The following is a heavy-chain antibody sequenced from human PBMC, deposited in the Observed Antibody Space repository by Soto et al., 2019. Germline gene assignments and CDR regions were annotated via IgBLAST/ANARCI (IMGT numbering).Heavy chain of an antibody. Sequence: PSETLSLTCTVSGGSISSYYWSWIRQPPGKGLEWIGYIYYSGSTNYNPSLKSRVTISVDTSKNQFSLKLSSVTAADTATYYCARVRRGSYYDSSGYYGYYFEYWGQGTLVTVSS. D-gene: IGHD3-22*01. J-gene: IGHJ4*02. V-gene: IGHV4-59*01. CDR3: ARVRRGSYYDSSGYYGYYFEY. CDR2: IYYSGST. CDR1: GGSISSYY.